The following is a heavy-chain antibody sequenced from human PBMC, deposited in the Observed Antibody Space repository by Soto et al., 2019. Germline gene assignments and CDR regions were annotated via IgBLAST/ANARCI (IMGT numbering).Heavy chain of an antibody. J-gene: IGHJ4*02. CDR3: ARALPFLLMVYASLDY. CDR2: ISAYNGNT. Sequence: ASVKVSCKASGYTFTSYGISWVRQAPGQGLEWMGWISAYNGNTNYAQKLQGRVTMTTDTSTSTAYMELRSLRSDDTAVYYCARALPFLLMVYASLDYWGQGTLVTISS. V-gene: IGHV1-18*04. CDR1: GYTFTSYG. D-gene: IGHD2-8*01.